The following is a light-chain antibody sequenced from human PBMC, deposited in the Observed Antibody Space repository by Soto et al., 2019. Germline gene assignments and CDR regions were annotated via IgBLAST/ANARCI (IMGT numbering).Light chain of an antibody. CDR1: QSVSSN. Sequence: EIVRAQSPATPPVSPGERATLSCRASQSVSSNLAWYQQKPGQAPRLLIYATSTRATGIPARFSGSGSGTEFTLTISSLQSEDFAVYYCQHYNNWPLTFGGGTKVDIK. CDR2: ATS. CDR3: QHYNNWPLT. J-gene: IGKJ4*01. V-gene: IGKV3-15*01.